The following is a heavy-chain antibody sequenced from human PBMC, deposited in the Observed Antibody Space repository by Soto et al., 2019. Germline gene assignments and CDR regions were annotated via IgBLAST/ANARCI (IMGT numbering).Heavy chain of an antibody. J-gene: IGHJ4*02. CDR1: GFTFSSYG. CDR2: IWYDGSNK. Sequence: QVQLVESGGGVVQPGRSLRLSCAASGFTFSSYGMHWVRQAPGKGLEGVAVIWYDGSNKYYADSVKGRFTISRDNSKNTLYLQMNSLRAEDTAVYYCASDLVGAHDYWGQGTLVTVSS. V-gene: IGHV3-33*01. CDR3: ASDLVGAHDY. D-gene: IGHD1-26*01.